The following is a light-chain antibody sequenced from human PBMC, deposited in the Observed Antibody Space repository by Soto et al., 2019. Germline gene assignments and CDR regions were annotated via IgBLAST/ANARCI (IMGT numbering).Light chain of an antibody. CDR2: DDS. CDR3: QVWDSSDNHVV. CDR1: KLGSES. V-gene: IGLV3-21*03. J-gene: IGLJ3*02. Sequence: SYELTQPPSVSVAPGKTARITCGGSKLGSESVHWYRQKPGQAPVLVVYDDSDRPSGIPERFSGSNSGHTATLTINRVEAGDEDDYYCQVWDSSDNHVVFGGGTKLTVL.